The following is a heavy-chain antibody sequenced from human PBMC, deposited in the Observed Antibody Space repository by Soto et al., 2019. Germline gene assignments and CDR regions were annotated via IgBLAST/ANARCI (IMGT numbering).Heavy chain of an antibody. J-gene: IGHJ4*02. V-gene: IGHV4-31*03. D-gene: IGHD3-10*01. Sequence: QVQLQESGPGLVKPSQTLSLTCTVSGGSISSGGYYWSWIRQHPGKGLEWIGYIYYSGSTYYNPSLKSRVTISVDTSKNQLALKLSSVTVADTAVYYCASGMVRGVIEDYWGQGPLVTVSS. CDR3: ASGMVRGVIEDY. CDR2: IYYSGST. CDR1: GGSISSGGYY.